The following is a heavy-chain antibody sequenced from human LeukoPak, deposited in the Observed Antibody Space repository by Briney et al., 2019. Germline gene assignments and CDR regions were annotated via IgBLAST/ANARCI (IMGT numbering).Heavy chain of an antibody. D-gene: IGHD3-9*01. J-gene: IGHJ4*02. V-gene: IGHV4-34*01. CDR2: INHSGST. CDR3: ARHPKGYFDWLLPYYFDY. CDR1: GGSFSGYY. Sequence: SETLSLTCAVYGGSFSGYYWSWIRQPPGKGLEWIGEINHSGSTNYDPPLKSRVTISVDTSKNQFSLKLSSVTAADTAVYYCARHPKGYFDWLLPYYFDYWGQGTLVTVSS.